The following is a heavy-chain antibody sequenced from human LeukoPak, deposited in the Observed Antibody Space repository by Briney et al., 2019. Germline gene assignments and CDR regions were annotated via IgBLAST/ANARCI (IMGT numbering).Heavy chain of an antibody. V-gene: IGHV3-66*01. Sequence: PGGSLRLSCAASGFSFSNYYMSWVRQPPGKGLEWVSVMYTGGGRYYCDSVKGRFTISRDNSKNTVFLQMNSLRVEDTALYYCTRGQSYCGADCYSDWGQGTLVTVSS. CDR3: TRGQSYCGADCYSD. CDR2: MYTGGGR. CDR1: GFSFSNYY. J-gene: IGHJ4*02. D-gene: IGHD2-21*02.